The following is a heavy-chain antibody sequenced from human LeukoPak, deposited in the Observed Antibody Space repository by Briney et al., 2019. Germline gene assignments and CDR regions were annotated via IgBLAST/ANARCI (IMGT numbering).Heavy chain of an antibody. D-gene: IGHD3-9*01. CDR1: GGSFSGYY. CDR3: ARDSTALRYFDWLLFADY. CDR2: IYTSGST. Sequence: PSETLSLTCAVYGGSFSGYYWSWIRQPAGKGLEWIGRIYTSGSTNYNPSLKSRVTISVDTSKNQFSLKLSSVTAADTAVYYCARDSTALRYFDWLLFADYWGRGTLVTVSS. J-gene: IGHJ4*02. V-gene: IGHV4-4*07.